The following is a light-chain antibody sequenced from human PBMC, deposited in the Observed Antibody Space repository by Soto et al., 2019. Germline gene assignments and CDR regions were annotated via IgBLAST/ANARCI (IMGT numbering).Light chain of an antibody. Sequence: QSVLTQPPSVSGAPGQRVTISCTGSSSNIGAGYDVHWYQRLPGTAPKVLIYGNNNRPSGVPDRFSGSKSGTSASLAITGLQAEDEADYYCQSYDSCLSGSYVFGTGTKLTVL. J-gene: IGLJ1*01. CDR2: GNN. CDR3: QSYDSCLSGSYV. V-gene: IGLV1-40*01. CDR1: SSNIGAGYD.